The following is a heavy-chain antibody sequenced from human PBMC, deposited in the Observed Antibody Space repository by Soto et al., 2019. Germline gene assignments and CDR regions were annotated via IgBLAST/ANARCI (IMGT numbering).Heavy chain of an antibody. J-gene: IGHJ3*01. Sequence: PGGSLRLSCAASGFTFSSYGMHWFRQAQGQGLERVAVITYGRSIKYQADSVKGGFTRSRDNSKRALDLQMMCLRGEDTAVYYCAKNYYDCSGYYRRRGNDVFDDWGQGTMVSVSS. CDR1: GFTFSSYG. V-gene: IGHV3-30*18. CDR2: ITYGRSIK. CDR3: AKNYYDCSGYYRRRGNDVFDD. D-gene: IGHD3-22*01.